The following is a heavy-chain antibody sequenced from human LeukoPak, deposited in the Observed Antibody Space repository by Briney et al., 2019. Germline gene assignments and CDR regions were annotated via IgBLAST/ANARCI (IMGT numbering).Heavy chain of an antibody. CDR2: IYPGDSDT. CDR3: ARKLGPNYFDTSAFDY. D-gene: IGHD3-22*01. J-gene: IGHJ4*02. V-gene: IGHV5-51*01. Sequence: GESLKISCKGSEYSFTSYRIAWVRQMPGKGLEWMGIIYPGDSDTRYSPSFQGQVTISADKSISTAYLQWSGLKASDTAMYYCARKLGPNYFDTSAFDYWGQGTLVTVSS. CDR1: EYSFTSYR.